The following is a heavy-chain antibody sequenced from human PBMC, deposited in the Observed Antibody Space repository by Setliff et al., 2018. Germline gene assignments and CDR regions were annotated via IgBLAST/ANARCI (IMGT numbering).Heavy chain of an antibody. CDR2: SRYAENYQ. Sequence: GGSLRLSCVGSGFTFGTYTMNWIRQAPGKGLEWVAVSRYAENYQYYADSVKGRFTISRDNSENTLYLQMNSLRPDDTAVYHCARSDGGSSGLDYWGQGTLVTVSS. D-gene: IGHD2-15*01. CDR3: ARSDGGSSGLDY. J-gene: IGHJ4*02. CDR1: GFTFGTYT. V-gene: IGHV3-30-3*01.